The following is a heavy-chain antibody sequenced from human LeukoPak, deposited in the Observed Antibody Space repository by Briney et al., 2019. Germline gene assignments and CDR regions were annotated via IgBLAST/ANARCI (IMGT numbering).Heavy chain of an antibody. CDR1: GGSISSSNW. D-gene: IGHD1-26*01. CDR2: IYYSGST. V-gene: IGHV4-4*02. CDR3: ARHDPTYSGSFDS. J-gene: IGHJ5*01. Sequence: PSGTLSLTCAVSGGSISSSNWWSWVRQPPGKGLEWIGYIYYSGSTNYNPALRSRVTISVDTSKNQFSLKFISVTAADTAMYYCARHDPTYSGSFDSWGQGILVTVSS.